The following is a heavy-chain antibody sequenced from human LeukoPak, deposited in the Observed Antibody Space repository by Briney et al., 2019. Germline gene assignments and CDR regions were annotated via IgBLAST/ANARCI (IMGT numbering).Heavy chain of an antibody. CDR1: GFTFSSYS. D-gene: IGHD4-17*01. V-gene: IGHV3-21*01. CDR3: ARDHPTDYGDSDAFDI. CDR2: ISSSSSYI. Sequence: PGGSLKLSCAASGFTFSSYSMNWVRQAPGKGLEWVASISSSSSYIYYADSVKGGFTIYRDNAKNSLYLQMNSLRAEDTAVYYCARDHPTDYGDSDAFDIWGQGTMVTVSS. J-gene: IGHJ3*02.